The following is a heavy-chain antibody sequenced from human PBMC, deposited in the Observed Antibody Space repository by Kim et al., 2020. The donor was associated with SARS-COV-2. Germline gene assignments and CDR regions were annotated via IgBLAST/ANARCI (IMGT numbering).Heavy chain of an antibody. V-gene: IGHV3-15*01. Sequence: GGSLRLSCAVSGIPFSNAWFNWVRQSPGKGLEWVGRIKNKTDGGTADLAAPVKGRFAISRDDSKNTLSLLMNNVETDDSAVYYCTTVSMRWGQGTLVTVSS. CDR3: TTVSMR. CDR2: IKNKTDGGTA. D-gene: IGHD2-2*01. CDR1: GIPFSNAW. J-gene: IGHJ4*02.